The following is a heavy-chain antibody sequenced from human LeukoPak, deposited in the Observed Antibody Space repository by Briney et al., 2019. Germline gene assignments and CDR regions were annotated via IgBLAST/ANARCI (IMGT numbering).Heavy chain of an antibody. CDR1: GYTFTGYY. J-gene: IGHJ6*03. CDR3: ARQSLVKYYYYYMDV. CDR2: INPNSGGT. V-gene: IGHV1-2*06. Sequence: ASVKVSCKASGYTFTGYYMHWVRQAPGQGLEWMGRINPNSGGTNYAQKFQGRVTMTRDTAISTAYMELSRLRSDDTAVYYCARQSLVKYYYYYMDVWGKGTTVTVSS. D-gene: IGHD2-2*01.